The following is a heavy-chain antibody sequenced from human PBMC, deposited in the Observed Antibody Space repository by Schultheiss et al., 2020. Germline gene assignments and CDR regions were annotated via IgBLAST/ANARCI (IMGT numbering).Heavy chain of an antibody. V-gene: IGHV3-30-3*01. CDR2: ISYDGSNK. CDR1: GFTFSSYA. D-gene: IGHD3-22*01. J-gene: IGHJ5*02. CDR3: ARAAYYYDSSGSLFDEGFDP. Sequence: GGSLRLSCAASGFTFSSYAMHWVRQAPGKGLEWVAVISYDGSNKYYADSVKGRFTISRDNSKNTLYLQMNSLRAEDTAVYYCARAAYYYDSSGSLFDEGFDPWGRGTLVTVSS.